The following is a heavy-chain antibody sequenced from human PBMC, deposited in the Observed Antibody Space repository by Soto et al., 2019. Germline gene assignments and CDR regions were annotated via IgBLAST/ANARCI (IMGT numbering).Heavy chain of an antibody. J-gene: IGHJ4*02. CDR2: LYYGGST. D-gene: IGHD4-4*01. V-gene: IGHV4-30-4*01. CDR3: ARDDFYSYDS. CDR1: VGSISIEDYY. Sequence: SETLSVTCTFSVGSISIEDYYWSWIRQPPGKGLEWIGYLYYGGSTYYNPSLKSRLTVSEDTSKNQFSLKLSSVTAADTAVYYCARDDFYSYDSWGQGTMVTVSS.